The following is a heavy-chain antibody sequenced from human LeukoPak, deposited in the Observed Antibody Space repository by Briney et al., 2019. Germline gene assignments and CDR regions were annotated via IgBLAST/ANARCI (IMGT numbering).Heavy chain of an antibody. V-gene: IGHV3-23*01. CDR1: GFTFNNYA. CDR3: ATDHASCRDRDCLLFDS. CDR2: ITRGGVTK. D-gene: IGHD3/OR15-3a*01. J-gene: IGHJ4*02. Sequence: GGSLRLSCSGSGFTFNNYAMSWGRQAPGKGLEWVSTITRGGVTKYYADSVKGRFTISRDNSQNTLFLQMNSLRAEDTALYYCATDHASCRDRDCLLFDSWGQGTLVTVSP.